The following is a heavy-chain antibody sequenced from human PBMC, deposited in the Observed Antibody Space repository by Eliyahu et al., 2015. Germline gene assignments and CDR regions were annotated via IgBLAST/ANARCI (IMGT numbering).Heavy chain of an antibody. Sequence: QVQLVQSXAEVKKPGSXVXVSCKAXGXTFSSXAISWVRQAPGQGLEWMGGIIPIFGTANYAQKFQGRVTITADESTSTAYMELSSLRSEDTAVYYCARGSEQWLVEGWFDPWGQGTLVTVSS. V-gene: IGHV1-69*01. CDR1: GXTFSSXA. J-gene: IGHJ5*02. CDR3: ARGSEQWLVEGWFDP. CDR2: IIPIFGTA. D-gene: IGHD6-19*01.